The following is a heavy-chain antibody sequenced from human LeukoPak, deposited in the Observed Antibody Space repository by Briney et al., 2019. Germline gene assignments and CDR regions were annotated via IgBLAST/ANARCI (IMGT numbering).Heavy chain of an antibody. CDR1: GGTFSSYA. D-gene: IGHD2-21*02. CDR2: IIPIFGTA. J-gene: IGHJ3*02. V-gene: IGHV1-69*01. CDR3: ARDKAYCGGDCYGDDAFDI. Sequence: SVKVSCRASGGTFSSYAISWVRQAPGQGLEWMGGIIPIFGTANYAQKFQGRVTITADESTSTAYMELSSLRSEDTAVYYCARDKAYCGGDCYGDDAFDIWGQGTMVTVSS.